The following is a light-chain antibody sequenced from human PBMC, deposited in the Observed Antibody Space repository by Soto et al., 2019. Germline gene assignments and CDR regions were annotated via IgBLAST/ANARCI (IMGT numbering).Light chain of an antibody. Sequence: ESLLPQSPGPLSLAPGERATLSCRASQSVRNDYVAWYQQKPGQAPRLFIHGASGRATGIQDRFSGSGSGTDVTLTISRLEPEDFAVYYCQQYGSSRYTFGQGTKLEI. J-gene: IGKJ2*01. V-gene: IGKV3-20*01. CDR2: GAS. CDR1: QSVRNDY. CDR3: QQYGSSRYT.